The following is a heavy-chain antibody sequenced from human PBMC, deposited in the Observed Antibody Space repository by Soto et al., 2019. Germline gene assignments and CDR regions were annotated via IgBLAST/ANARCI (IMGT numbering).Heavy chain of an antibody. CDR1: GGTFSSYA. CDR2: IIPIFGTA. Sequence: QVQLVQSGAEVKKPGSSVKVSCTASGGTFSSYAISWVRQAPGQGLEWMGGIIPIFGTANYAQKFQGRVTITADESTSTAYMELSSLRSEDTAVYYCARVHSSSWYGFPDYWGQGTLVTVSS. V-gene: IGHV1-69*01. J-gene: IGHJ4*02. CDR3: ARVHSSSWYGFPDY. D-gene: IGHD6-13*01.